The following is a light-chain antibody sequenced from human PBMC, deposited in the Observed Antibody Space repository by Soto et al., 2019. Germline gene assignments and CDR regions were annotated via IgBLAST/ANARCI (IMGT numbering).Light chain of an antibody. CDR2: RVT. CDR1: SSDVGAYNY. CDR3: SSYAGNSFYV. Sequence: QSVLTQPPSASGSPGQSVTISCTGTSSDVGAYNYVSWYQQHPGKAPKLIIYRVTKRPSGVPDRFSASKSGKTASLTVSGLQAEDEADYYCSSYAGNSFYVFGTGTKVTVL. J-gene: IGLJ1*01. V-gene: IGLV2-8*01.